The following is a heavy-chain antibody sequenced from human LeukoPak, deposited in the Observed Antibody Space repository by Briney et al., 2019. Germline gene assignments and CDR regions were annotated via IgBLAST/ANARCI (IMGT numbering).Heavy chain of an antibody. CDR2: INPNSGGT. Sequence: ASVKVSCKASGYTFTGYYMHWVRQAPGQGLEWMGRINPNSGGTNYAQKFQGRVTMTRDTPISTAYMELSRLRSDDTAVYYCARDGTYYYDSSGYYSWGQGTLVTVSS. J-gene: IGHJ4*02. V-gene: IGHV1-2*06. D-gene: IGHD3-22*01. CDR3: ARDGTYYYDSSGYYS. CDR1: GYTFTGYY.